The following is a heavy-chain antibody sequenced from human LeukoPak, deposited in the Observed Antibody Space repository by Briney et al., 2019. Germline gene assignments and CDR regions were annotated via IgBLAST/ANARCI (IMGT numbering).Heavy chain of an antibody. Sequence: GGSLRLSCAASGFAFSSYAMSWVRQAPGKGLEWVSAISGSGGSTYYADSVKGRFTISRDNSKNTLYLQMNSLRAEDTAVYYCAKDSGSYYRGGYFDYWGQGTLVTVSS. D-gene: IGHD1-26*01. V-gene: IGHV3-23*01. CDR2: ISGSGGST. J-gene: IGHJ4*02. CDR3: AKDSGSYYRGGYFDY. CDR1: GFAFSSYA.